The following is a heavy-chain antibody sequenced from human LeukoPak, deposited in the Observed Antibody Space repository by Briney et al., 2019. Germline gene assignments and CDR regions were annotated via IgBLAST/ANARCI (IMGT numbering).Heavy chain of an antibody. Sequence: SETLSLTCTVSGGSISSYYWSWIRQPPGKGLEWIGCIFYIGSTNYNPSLKSRVTISVDTSKNQFSLKLSSVTAADTAVYYCARASMIVEVYYYYGMDVWGQGTTVTVSS. D-gene: IGHD3-22*01. CDR1: GGSISSYY. J-gene: IGHJ6*02. CDR2: IFYIGST. V-gene: IGHV4-59*08. CDR3: ARASMIVEVYYYYGMDV.